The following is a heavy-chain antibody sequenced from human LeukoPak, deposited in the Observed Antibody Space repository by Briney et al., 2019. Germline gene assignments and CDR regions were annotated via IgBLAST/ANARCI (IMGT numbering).Heavy chain of an antibody. D-gene: IGHD2-2*02. J-gene: IGHJ4*02. V-gene: IGHV3-11*04. Sequence: PGGSLRLSCAASGFTFSDYYMSWIRQAPGKGQEWVSYISSSGSTIYYADSVKGRFTISRDNAKNSLYLQMNSLRAEDTAVYYCARDFGYCSSTSCYNGVFDYWGQGTLVTVSS. CDR3: ARDFGYCSSTSCYNGVFDY. CDR2: ISSSGSTI. CDR1: GFTFSDYY.